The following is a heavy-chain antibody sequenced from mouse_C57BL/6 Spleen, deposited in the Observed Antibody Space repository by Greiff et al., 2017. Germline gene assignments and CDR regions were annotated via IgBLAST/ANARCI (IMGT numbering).Heavy chain of an antibody. CDR2: ISSGSSTI. CDR1: GFTFSDYG. D-gene: IGHD1-1*01. J-gene: IGHJ1*03. CDR3: ARLYGSSHWYFDV. V-gene: IGHV5-17*01. Sequence: EVQLQESGGGLVKPGGSLKLSCAASGFTFSDYGMHWVRQAPEKGLEWVAYISSGSSTIYYADTVKGRFTISRDNAKNTLFLQMTSLRSEDTAMYYCARLYGSSHWYFDVWGTGTTVTVSS.